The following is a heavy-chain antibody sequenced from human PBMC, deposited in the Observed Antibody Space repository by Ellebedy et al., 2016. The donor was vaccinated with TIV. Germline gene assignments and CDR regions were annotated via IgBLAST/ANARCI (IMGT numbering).Heavy chain of an antibody. CDR2: ISWNSGSI. Sequence: PGGSLRLSCVASGFTFDDFAMHWVRQAPGKGLEWVSGISWNSGSIGYADSVKGRFTISRDNSKNTVDLQMNSLRAEDTAVYYCARPTVPATICGACGMDVWGQGTTVIVSS. D-gene: IGHD2-2*01. CDR3: ARPTVPATICGACGMDV. CDR1: GFTFDDFA. V-gene: IGHV3-9*01. J-gene: IGHJ6*02.